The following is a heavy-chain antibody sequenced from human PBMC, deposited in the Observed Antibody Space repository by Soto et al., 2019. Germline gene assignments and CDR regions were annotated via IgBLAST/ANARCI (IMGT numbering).Heavy chain of an antibody. Sequence: SETLSLTGAVSWYSISRGYYCCCLRQPPGERLEWFGSLFVGWSTYYNPSLNGRGTLSVDXXKKHVSLTRNSVTAADTAVYYCASVGPWVPYYYDSRPYTFENWFDLWGQVTLVTVSS. CDR3: ASVGPWVPYYYDSRPYTFENWFDL. CDR1: WYSISRGYY. V-gene: IGHV4-38-2*01. D-gene: IGHD3-22*01. J-gene: IGHJ5*02. CDR2: LFVGWST.